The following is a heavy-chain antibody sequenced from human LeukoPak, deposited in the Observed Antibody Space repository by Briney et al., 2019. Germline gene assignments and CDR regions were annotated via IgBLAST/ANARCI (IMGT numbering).Heavy chain of an antibody. CDR2: IYYSGGT. D-gene: IGHD6-13*01. CDR3: ARGPEYSSSWYRPNWFDP. J-gene: IGHJ5*02. V-gene: IGHV4-59*01. CDR1: GGSISSYY. Sequence: PSGTLSLTCTVSGGSISSYYWSWIRQPPGKGLEWIWYIYYSGGTNYNPSLKSRVTISVDTSKNQCSMKLSSVTAADTAVYYCARGPEYSSSWYRPNWFDPWGQGTLVTVSS.